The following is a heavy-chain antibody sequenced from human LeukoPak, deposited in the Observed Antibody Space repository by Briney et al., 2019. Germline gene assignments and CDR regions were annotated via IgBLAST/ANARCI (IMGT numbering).Heavy chain of an antibody. CDR1: GYTFTSYD. CDR3: ARALTGIRSSWFDS. D-gene: IGHD1-20*01. J-gene: IGHJ5*01. CDR2: MNPNSGNT. V-gene: IGHV1-8*01. Sequence: ASVKVSCKASGYTFTSYDINWVRQATGQGLEWMGWMNPNSGNTGYAQKFQGRVTMTRNTSISTAYMELSSLRSEDTAVYCCARALTGIRSSWFDSWGQGTLVTVSS.